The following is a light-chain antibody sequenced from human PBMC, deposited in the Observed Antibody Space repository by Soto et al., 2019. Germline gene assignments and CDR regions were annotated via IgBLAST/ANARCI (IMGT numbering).Light chain of an antibody. CDR1: GNDIGAYDY. CDR3: SSFTTSRLYV. Sequence: QSALTQPTSVSGSPGQSIAIPCTGNGNDIGAYDYVSWYQQHPGKVPRLLIHGVRNRPPGISSRFSGFKSGLTASLTISGLQAEDEADYYCSSFTTSRLYVFGPGTKVTVL. V-gene: IGLV2-14*01. CDR2: GVR. J-gene: IGLJ1*01.